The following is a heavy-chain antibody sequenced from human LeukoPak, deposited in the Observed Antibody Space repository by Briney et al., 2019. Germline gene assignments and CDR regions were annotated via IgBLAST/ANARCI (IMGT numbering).Heavy chain of an antibody. J-gene: IGHJ4*02. CDR3: ASGRSSWYNDYFDY. CDR2: IKQDGSEK. Sequence: GGSLRLSCAASGFTFSTYWMNWVRQAPGKGLEWVANIKQDGSEKYYVDSVKGRFTISRDNAKNSLYLQMNSLRAEDTAVYYCASGRSSWYNDYFDYWGQGTLVTVSS. V-gene: IGHV3-7*01. CDR1: GFTFSTYW. D-gene: IGHD6-13*01.